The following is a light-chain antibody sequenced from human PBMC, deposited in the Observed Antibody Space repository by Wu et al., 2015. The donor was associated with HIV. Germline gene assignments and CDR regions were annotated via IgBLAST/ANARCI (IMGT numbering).Light chain of an antibody. Sequence: EIVLTQSPGTLSLSPGERATLSCRASQSVSSNHLAWYQQKPGQAPSLLIYAASRRAAGIPDRFSGSGSGTDFTLTITRLEPEDFAVYYCQQYDNSPPRTFGQGTQAGDQT. J-gene: IGKJ2*01. V-gene: IGKV3-20*01. CDR3: QQYDNSPPRT. CDR1: QSVSSNH. CDR2: AAS.